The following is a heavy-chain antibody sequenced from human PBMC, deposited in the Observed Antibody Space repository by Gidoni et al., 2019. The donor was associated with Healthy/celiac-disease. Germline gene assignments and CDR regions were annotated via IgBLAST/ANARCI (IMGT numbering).Heavy chain of an antibody. CDR3: AKDIKQWLVLDAFDI. Sequence: EVQLVESGGGLVQPGRSLRLSCAASGFTFDDYAMHWVRQAPGKGLEWVSGISWNSGSIGYADSVKGRFTISRDNAKNSLYLQMNSLRAEDTALYYCAKDIKQWLVLDAFDIWGQGTMVTVSS. V-gene: IGHV3-9*01. CDR1: GFTFDDYA. J-gene: IGHJ3*02. D-gene: IGHD6-19*01. CDR2: ISWNSGSI.